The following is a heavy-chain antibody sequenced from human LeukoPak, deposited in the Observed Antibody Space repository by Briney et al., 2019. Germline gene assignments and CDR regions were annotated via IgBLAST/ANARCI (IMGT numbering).Heavy chain of an antibody. D-gene: IGHD3-10*01. V-gene: IGHV3-74*01. CDR2: TNLDGSDT. CDR1: GFVFGHYW. Sequence: GGSLRLSCGASGFVFGHYWMLWVRQVPGKGLEWAARTNLDGSDTIYADSVRGRFFISRDNAKNTLYLQMNSLRAEDTAVYYCTRCLPMVRSRIMDVWGQGTTVTVSS. CDR3: TRCLPMVRSRIMDV. J-gene: IGHJ6*02.